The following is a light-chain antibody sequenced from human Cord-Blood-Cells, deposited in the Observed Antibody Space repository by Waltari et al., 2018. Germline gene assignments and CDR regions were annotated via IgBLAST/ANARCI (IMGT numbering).Light chain of an antibody. CDR2: DVS. V-gene: IGLV2-14*01. J-gene: IGLJ2*01. CDR3: SSYTSSSTRV. Sequence: QSALTQPASVSGSPGQSLTISCTGTSSYVGGYYYVPWYQQPPGKAPKLMIYDVSNRPSGVSNRFSGSKSGNTASLTISGLQAEDEADYYCSSYTSSSTRVFGGGTKLTVL. CDR1: SSYVGGYYY.